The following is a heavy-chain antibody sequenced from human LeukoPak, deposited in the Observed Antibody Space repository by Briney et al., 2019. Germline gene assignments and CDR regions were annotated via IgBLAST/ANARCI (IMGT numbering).Heavy chain of an antibody. Sequence: GASVKVSCKASGYTFTSYYMHWVRQAPGQGLEWMGWINPNSGGTNYAQKFQGRVTMTRDTSISTAYMELSRLRSDDTAVYYCARERGVLLWFGEFGLDPWGQGTLVTVSS. CDR3: ARERGVLLWFGEFGLDP. V-gene: IGHV1-2*02. CDR2: INPNSGGT. D-gene: IGHD3-10*01. J-gene: IGHJ5*02. CDR1: GYTFTSYY.